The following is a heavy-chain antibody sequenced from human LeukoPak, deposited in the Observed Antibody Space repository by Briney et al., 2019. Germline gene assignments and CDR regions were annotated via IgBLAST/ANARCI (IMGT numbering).Heavy chain of an antibody. D-gene: IGHD1-26*01. CDR2: ISSNRSYI. Sequence: GGSLRLSCEASGFTLNSYSMNWVRQAPGKGLEWVSSISSNRSYIYYADSVKGRFTISRDNTKNSLYLQMHSLRADDTAVYYCARELGGGTYSRYFDLWGRGTRVIVSS. J-gene: IGHJ2*01. CDR3: ARELGGGTYSRYFDL. CDR1: GFTLNSYS. V-gene: IGHV3-21*04.